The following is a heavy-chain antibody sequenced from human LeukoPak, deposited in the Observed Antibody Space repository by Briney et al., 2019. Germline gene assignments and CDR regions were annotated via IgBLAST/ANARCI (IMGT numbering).Heavy chain of an antibody. D-gene: IGHD6-19*01. Sequence: ASVKVSCKASGNTFTSYDINWVRQATGQGLEWMGWMNPNSGNTGYAQKFQGRVTMTRNTSISTAYMELSSLRSEDTAVYYCARDYSSGWYYFDYWGQGTLVTVSS. CDR3: ARDYSSGWYYFDY. CDR1: GNTFTSYD. J-gene: IGHJ4*02. V-gene: IGHV1-8*01. CDR2: MNPNSGNT.